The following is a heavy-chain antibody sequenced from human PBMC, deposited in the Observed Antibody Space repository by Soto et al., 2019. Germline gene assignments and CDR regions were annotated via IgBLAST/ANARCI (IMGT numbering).Heavy chain of an antibody. D-gene: IGHD1-26*01. V-gene: IGHV4-59*01. J-gene: IGHJ4*02. Sequence: SQTLSLTCTVSGGSISSYYWSWIRQPPRKGLEWIGYIYYSGSTNYNPSLKSRVTISVDTSKNQFSLKLSSVTAADTAVYYCARRYGGNFDYWGQGTLVTVS. CDR1: GGSISSYY. CDR2: IYYSGST. CDR3: ARRYGGNFDY.